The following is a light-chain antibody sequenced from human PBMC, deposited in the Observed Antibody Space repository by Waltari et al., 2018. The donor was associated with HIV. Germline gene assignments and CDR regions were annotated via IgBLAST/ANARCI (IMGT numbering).Light chain of an antibody. J-gene: IGLJ2*01. CDR3: QVWDSSSDHVV. V-gene: IGLV3-21*04. Sequence: VLTQPPSVSVAPGKTARITCGGNNIGSKSVHWYQQKPGQAPVLVIYYDSDRPSGIPERFSGSNSGNTATLTISRVEAGDEADYYCQVWDSSSDHVVFGGGTKLTVL. CDR1: NIGSKS. CDR2: YDS.